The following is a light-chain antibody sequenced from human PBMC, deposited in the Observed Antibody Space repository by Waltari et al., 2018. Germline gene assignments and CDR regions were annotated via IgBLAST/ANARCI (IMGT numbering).Light chain of an antibody. CDR2: KAS. CDR3: QQYSSYSALT. CDR1: QSISSR. J-gene: IGKJ4*01. V-gene: IGKV1-5*03. Sequence: IQMPQSPSTLSASVRDRVTITCRDSQSISSRLARYQQKPWKAPKVLIHKASSLASGVPSRFSGSGSETEFTLTISSLQPDDFATYYCQQYSSYSALTFGGGTKVEIK.